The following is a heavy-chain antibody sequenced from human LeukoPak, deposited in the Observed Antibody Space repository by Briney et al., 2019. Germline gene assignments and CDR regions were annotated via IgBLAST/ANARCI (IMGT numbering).Heavy chain of an antibody. J-gene: IGHJ4*02. Sequence: PGGSLRLSCAASGFTYRIYAMNWVRQAPGKGLEWVSSISGSGDRTYYADSVKGRFTISRDNSKNTLYLQMNSLRAEDTAVYYCAKEATYYYDSGGYYLDYWGQGTLVTVSS. V-gene: IGHV3-23*01. CDR1: GFTYRIYA. CDR3: AKEATYYYDSGGYYLDY. D-gene: IGHD3-22*01. CDR2: ISGSGDRT.